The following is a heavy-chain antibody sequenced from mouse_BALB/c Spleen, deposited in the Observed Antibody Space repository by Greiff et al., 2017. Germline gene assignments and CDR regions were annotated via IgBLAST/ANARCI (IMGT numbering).Heavy chain of an antibody. D-gene: IGHD1-2*01. CDR3: ARDYYGSYAMDY. CDR1: GFTFSSYT. Sequence: EVKLVESGGGLVQPGGSLKLSCAASGFTFSSYTMSWVRQTPEKRLEWVAYISNGGGSTYYPDTVKGRFTISRDNAKNTLYLQMSSLKSEDTAMYYCARDYYGSYAMDYWGQGTSVTVSS. CDR2: ISNGGGST. J-gene: IGHJ4*01. V-gene: IGHV5-12-2*01.